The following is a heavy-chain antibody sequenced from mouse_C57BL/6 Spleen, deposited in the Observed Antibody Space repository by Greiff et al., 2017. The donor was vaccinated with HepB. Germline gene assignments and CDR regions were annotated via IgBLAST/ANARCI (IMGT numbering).Heavy chain of an antibody. D-gene: IGHD1-1*01. CDR2: ISYDGSN. CDR1: GYSITSGYY. J-gene: IGHJ1*03. CDR3: ASFYYYGSSYYWYFDV. Sequence: EVHLVESGPGLVKPSQSLSLTCSVTGYSITSGYYWNWIRQFPGNKLEWMGYISYDGSNNYNPSLKNRISITRDTSKNQFFLKLNSVTTEDTATYYCASFYYYGSSYYWYFDVWGTGTTVTVSS. V-gene: IGHV3-6*01.